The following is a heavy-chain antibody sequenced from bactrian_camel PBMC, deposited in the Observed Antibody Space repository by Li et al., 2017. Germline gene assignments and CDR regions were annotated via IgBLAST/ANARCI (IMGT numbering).Heavy chain of an antibody. CDR3: ATEEGLGGKRLEFSS. V-gene: IGHV3-2*01. CDR2: IYSGDRTDK. CDR1: GFMFSLYY. Sequence: HVQLVESGGGLAQPGGSLRISCGASGFMFSLYYISWIRQTPGKGLEWVSSIYSGDRTDKYYTASVKGRFTIARDNTKNAVYLQMNNLKSEDTALYYCATEEGLGGKRLEFSSWGQGTQVTVS. D-gene: IGHD6*01. J-gene: IGHJ6*01.